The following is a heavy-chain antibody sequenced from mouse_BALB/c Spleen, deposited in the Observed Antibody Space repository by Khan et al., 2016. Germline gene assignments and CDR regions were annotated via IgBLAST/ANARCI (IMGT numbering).Heavy chain of an antibody. CDR3: ARGRDYARFAY. CDR2: INPNNGGT. J-gene: IGHJ3*01. V-gene: IGHV1-18*01. D-gene: IGHD2-4*01. CDR1: GYTFTDYN. Sequence: VQLKQSGPELVKPGASVKIPCKASGYTFTDYNMDWVKQSHGKSLEWIGDINPNNGGTIYNQKFKGKATLTVDKSSSTAYMELRSLTSEDTAVYYCARGRDYARFAYWGQGTLVTVSA.